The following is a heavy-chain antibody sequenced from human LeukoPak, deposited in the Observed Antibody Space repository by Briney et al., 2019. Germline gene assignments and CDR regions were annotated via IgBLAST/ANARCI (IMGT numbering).Heavy chain of an antibody. D-gene: IGHD3-22*01. CDR1: GGSISSYY. V-gene: IGHV4-59*08. CDR3: ARRVSAYYDSSGYYLSYFDY. Sequence: SETLSLTCTVSGGSISSYYWSWIRQPPGKGLEWIGYIYYSGSTNYNPSLKSRVTISVDTSKNQFSLKLSSVTAADTAVYYCARRVSAYYDSSGYYLSYFDYWGQGTLVTVSS. CDR2: IYYSGST. J-gene: IGHJ4*02.